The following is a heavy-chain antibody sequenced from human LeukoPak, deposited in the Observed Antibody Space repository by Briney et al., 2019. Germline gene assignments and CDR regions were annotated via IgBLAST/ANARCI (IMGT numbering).Heavy chain of an antibody. CDR1: GGSFSGYY. CDR3: ARARGYSYGYFN. CDR2: INHSGST. V-gene: IGHV4-34*01. D-gene: IGHD5-18*01. Sequence: SETLSLTCAVYGGSFSGYYWSWIRQPPGKGLEWIGEINHSGSTNYNPSLKSRVTISVDTSKNQLSLKLSSVTAADTAVYYCARARGYSYGYFNWGQGTLVTVSS. J-gene: IGHJ4*02.